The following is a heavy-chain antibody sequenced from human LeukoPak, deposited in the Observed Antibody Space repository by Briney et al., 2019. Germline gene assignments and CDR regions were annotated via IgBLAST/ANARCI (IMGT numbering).Heavy chain of an antibody. CDR2: ISPSGDRT. CDR1: GFTFSTYA. J-gene: IGHJ4*02. CDR3: AIMHGYYDGSGFWVQ. V-gene: IGHV3-23*01. Sequence: GGSLRLSCAASGFTFSTYAMSWVRQAPGKGLEWVSFISPSGDRTSNADSVEGRFTISRDNTRNTLYLQMNSLRDEDTGVYYCAIMHGYYDGSGFWVQWGQGTLVTVSS. D-gene: IGHD3-22*01.